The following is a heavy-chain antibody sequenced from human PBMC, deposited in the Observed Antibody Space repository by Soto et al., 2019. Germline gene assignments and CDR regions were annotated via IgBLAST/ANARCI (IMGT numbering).Heavy chain of an antibody. Sequence: GGSLRLSCAASGFTFSSYSMTWVRQAPGKGLEWVSSISSSSYIYYADSVKARFSISRDNAKNSLYLQMNSLRAEDAAVYYCARDKGVYSTSGDCFDYWSQGALGTVSS. J-gene: IGHJ4*02. D-gene: IGHD6-6*01. V-gene: IGHV3-21*01. CDR1: GFTFSSYS. CDR2: ISSSSYI. CDR3: ARDKGVYSTSGDCFDY.